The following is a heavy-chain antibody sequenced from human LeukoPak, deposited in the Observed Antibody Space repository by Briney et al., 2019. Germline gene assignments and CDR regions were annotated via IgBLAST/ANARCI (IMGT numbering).Heavy chain of an antibody. CDR3: ARDLSQKAYYDFWRGTKANTWFAP. CDR1: GYTFTGYY. Sequence: ASVKVSCKASGYTFTGYYMHWVRQAPGQGLEWMGWINHNSGGTNYAQKFQDRVTMTRDTSISTAYMELSRLRSDDTAVYYCARDLSQKAYYDFWRGTKANTWFAPWGQGTLVTVSS. CDR2: INHNSGGT. V-gene: IGHV1-2*02. D-gene: IGHD3-3*01. J-gene: IGHJ5*02.